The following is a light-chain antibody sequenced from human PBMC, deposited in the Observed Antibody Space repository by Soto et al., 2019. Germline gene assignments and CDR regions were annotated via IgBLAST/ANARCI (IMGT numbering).Light chain of an antibody. CDR2: GAS. J-gene: IGKJ1*01. Sequence: EIVLTRSPGTLSLSPGERATLSCRASQSVSSSYLAWYQQKPGQAPRLLTYGASTRATGIPARFSGSGSGTEFTLTINSLQPEDFAVYYCQQYYNWPRTFGQGTKVDIK. CDR3: QQYYNWPRT. CDR1: QSVSSSY. V-gene: IGKV3-15*01.